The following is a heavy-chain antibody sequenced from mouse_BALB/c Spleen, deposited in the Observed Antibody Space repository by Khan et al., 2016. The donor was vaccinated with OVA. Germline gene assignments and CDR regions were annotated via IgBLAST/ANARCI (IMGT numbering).Heavy chain of an antibody. CDR1: GYSFTSYL. D-gene: IGHD1-3*01. CDR3: ARGGYSSFAY. J-gene: IGHJ3*01. Sequence: EVQLQQSGTVLARPGPSVKMSCKASGYSFTSYLIHWVKQRPGQGLEWIGDIYPGNSDTSYNQKFKDKAKLTAGTSANTAYMELSSLTNEDSAVYYFARGGYSSFAYWGQGTLVTVSA. CDR2: IYPGNSDT. V-gene: IGHV1-5*01.